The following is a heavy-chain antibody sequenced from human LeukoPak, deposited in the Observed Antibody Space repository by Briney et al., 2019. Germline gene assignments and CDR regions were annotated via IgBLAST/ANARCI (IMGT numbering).Heavy chain of an antibody. J-gene: IGHJ6*03. Sequence: GGSLRLSCTAFGFTFGDYAMSWFRQAPGKGLEWVGFIRSKAYGGTTEYAASVKGRFTISRDDSKSIAYLQMNSLKTEDTAVYYCTRYYYDSSGYYYYYYMDVWGKGTTVTVSS. CDR2: IRSKAYGGTT. D-gene: IGHD3-22*01. CDR3: TRYYYDSSGYYYYYYMDV. V-gene: IGHV3-49*03. CDR1: GFTFGDYA.